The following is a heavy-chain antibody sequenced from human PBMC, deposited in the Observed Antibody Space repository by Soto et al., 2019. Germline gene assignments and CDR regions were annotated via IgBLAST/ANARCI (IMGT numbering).Heavy chain of an antibody. J-gene: IGHJ6*03. V-gene: IGHV4-34*01. CDR2: INHSGST. D-gene: IGHD3-10*01. CDR1: GGSFSGYY. CDR3: ARAIRPNMVRGVIRPKGGYYMDV. Sequence: SETLSLTCAVYGGSFSGYYWSWIRQPPGKGLEWIGEINHSGSTNYNPSLKSRVTISVDTSKNQFSLKMSSVTAADTAVYYCARAIRPNMVRGVIRPKGGYYMDVWGKGTTVTVSS.